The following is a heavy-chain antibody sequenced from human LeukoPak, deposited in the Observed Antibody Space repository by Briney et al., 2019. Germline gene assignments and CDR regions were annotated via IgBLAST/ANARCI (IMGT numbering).Heavy chain of an antibody. CDR2: ISSDGSNK. CDR1: GFTFNTYG. D-gene: IGHD3-10*01. V-gene: IGHV3-30*18. Sequence: PGRSLRLSCAASGFTFNTYGMHWVRQAPGKGLEWVAVISSDGSNKYYADSVRGRFTISRDNSKNTLYLQMNSLRPEDTAVFYCAKDTWSGDFQAPDFDYWGGGPLVSVSS. CDR3: AKDTWSGDFQAPDFDY. J-gene: IGHJ4*02.